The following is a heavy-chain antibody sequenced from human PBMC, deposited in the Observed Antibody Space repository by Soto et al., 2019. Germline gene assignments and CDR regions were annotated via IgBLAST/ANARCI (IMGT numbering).Heavy chain of an antibody. CDR3: ARESRRVVVTAQYFDY. V-gene: IGHV3-33*01. CDR2: IWYDGSNK. J-gene: IGHJ4*02. CDR1: GFTFSSYG. Sequence: QVQLVESGGGVVQPGRSLRLSCAASGFTFSSYGMHWVRQAPGKGLEWVAVIWYDGSNKYYADSVKGRFTISRDNSENTLYLQMNSLRAEDTAVYYCARESRRVVVTAQYFDYWGQGTLVTVSS. D-gene: IGHD2-21*02.